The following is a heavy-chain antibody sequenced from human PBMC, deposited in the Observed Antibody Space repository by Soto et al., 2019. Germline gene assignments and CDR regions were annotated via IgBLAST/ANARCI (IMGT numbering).Heavy chain of an antibody. CDR3: ARGRRWLVRDFDY. J-gene: IGHJ4*02. D-gene: IGHD6-19*01. Sequence: SETLSLSCAASVRSFSGYYWCWIREPPGKGLEWIGEINHSGSTNYNPPLKGRVTISVDTSKNQFSLKLSSVTAADTAVYYCARGRRWLVRDFDYWGQGTLVTVSS. CDR2: INHSGST. V-gene: IGHV4-34*01. CDR1: VRSFSGYY.